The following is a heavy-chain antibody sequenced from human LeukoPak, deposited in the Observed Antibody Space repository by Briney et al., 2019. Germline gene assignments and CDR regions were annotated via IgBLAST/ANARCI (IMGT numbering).Heavy chain of an antibody. CDR3: ARVLSSGGEDWGRFDY. J-gene: IGHJ4*02. Sequence: SETLSLTCTVSGGSISSYYWNWIRQPPGKGLEWIGYIYYSGSTNYNPSLKSRVTISVDTSKNQFSLKLSSVTAADTAVYYSARVLSSGGEDWGRFDYWGQGTLVTVSS. V-gene: IGHV4-59*12. CDR2: IYYSGST. CDR1: GGSISSYY. D-gene: IGHD3-16*01.